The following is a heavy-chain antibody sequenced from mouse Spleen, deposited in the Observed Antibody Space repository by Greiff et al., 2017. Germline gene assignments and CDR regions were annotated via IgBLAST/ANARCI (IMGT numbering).Heavy chain of an antibody. CDR2: ISSGGSYT. CDR1: GFTFSSYA. J-gene: IGHJ2*01. V-gene: IGHV5-9-3*01. D-gene: IGHD1-1*01. Sequence: DVKLVESGGGLVKPGGSLKLSCAASGFTFSSYAMSWVRQTPEKRLEWVATISSGGSYTYYPDSVKGRFTISRDNAKNTLYLQMSSLRSEDTAMYYCARQGLLRCYFDYWGQGTTLTVSS. CDR3: ARQGLLRCYFDY.